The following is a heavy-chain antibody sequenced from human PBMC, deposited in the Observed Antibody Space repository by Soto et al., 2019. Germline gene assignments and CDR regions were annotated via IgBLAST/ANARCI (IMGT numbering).Heavy chain of an antibody. CDR3: ARSSWSGYFLASHPVDY. D-gene: IGHD3-3*01. V-gene: IGHV3-33*01. J-gene: IGHJ4*02. Sequence: PGGSLRLSCAASGFTFSSYGMHWVRQAPGKGLEWVAVIWYDGSNKYYADSVKGRFTISRDNSKNTLYLQMNSLRAEDTAVYYCARSSWSGYFLASHPVDYWGQGTLVTVSS. CDR2: IWYDGSNK. CDR1: GFTFSSYG.